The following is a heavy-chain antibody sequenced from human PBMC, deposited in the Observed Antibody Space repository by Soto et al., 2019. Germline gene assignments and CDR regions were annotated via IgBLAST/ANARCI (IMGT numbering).Heavy chain of an antibody. V-gene: IGHV1-3*01. D-gene: IGHD2-2*01. J-gene: IGHJ3*02. CDR3: ATAIADDAFDI. Sequence: QVQLVQSGAEVKKPGASVKVSCKASGYTFTSYAMHWVRQAPGQRLEWMGWINAGNGNTKYSQKFQGRVTITRDTAASTAYMELSSLRSEDTAVYYCATAIADDAFDIWGRGTMVTVSS. CDR1: GYTFTSYA. CDR2: INAGNGNT.